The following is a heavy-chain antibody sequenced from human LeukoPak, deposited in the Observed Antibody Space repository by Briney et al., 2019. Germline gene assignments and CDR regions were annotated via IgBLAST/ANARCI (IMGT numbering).Heavy chain of an antibody. CDR1: GGSFSGYY. V-gene: IGHV4-34*01. CDR3: ARDAPGFDAFDI. Sequence: SETLSLTCAVYGGSFSGYYWSWIRQPPGKGLEWIGEINHSGSTNYNPSLKSRVTISVDTSKNQFSLKLSSVTAADTAVYYCARDAPGFDAFDIWGQGTMVTVSS. J-gene: IGHJ3*02. D-gene: IGHD2-8*01. CDR2: INHSGST.